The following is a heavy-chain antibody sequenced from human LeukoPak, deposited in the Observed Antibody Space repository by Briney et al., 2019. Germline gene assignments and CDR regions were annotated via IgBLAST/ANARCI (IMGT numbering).Heavy chain of an antibody. CDR3: ARIPGRLRADYYYYYMDV. Sequence: ASVKVSCKASGYTFTNYYIHWVRQAPGQGLAWMGIINPSGDSTSYAQNFQGRVTMTTDTSTSTAYMELRSLRSDDTAVYYCARIPGRLRADYYYYYMDVWGKGTTVTVSS. V-gene: IGHV1-46*01. J-gene: IGHJ6*03. CDR2: INPSGDST. D-gene: IGHD5-12*01. CDR1: GYTFTNYY.